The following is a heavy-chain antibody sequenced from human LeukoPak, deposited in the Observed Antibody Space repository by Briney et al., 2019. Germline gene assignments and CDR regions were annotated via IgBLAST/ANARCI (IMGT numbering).Heavy chain of an antibody. CDR3: ARDIVGATNEPDY. Sequence: PGGSRRLSGAASGSTFSSYSMNWVRQAPGKGLEWVSYISSSSSTIYYADSVKGRFTISRDNAKNSLYLQMNSLRDEDTAVYYCARDIVGATNEPDYWGQGTLVTVSS. J-gene: IGHJ4*02. CDR2: ISSSSSTI. CDR1: GSTFSSYS. D-gene: IGHD1-26*01. V-gene: IGHV3-48*02.